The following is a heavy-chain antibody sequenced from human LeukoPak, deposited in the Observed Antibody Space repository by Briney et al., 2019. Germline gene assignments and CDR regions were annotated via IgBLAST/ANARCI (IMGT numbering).Heavy chain of an antibody. V-gene: IGHV5-51*01. CDR1: GYSFTSYW. Sequence: GESLQISCKGSGYSFTSYWIGWVRQMPRTGLEGMGIIYPGDSDTRYSPSFQGQVTISADKSISTAYLQWSSLKASDTAMYYCARPIGSPYYYNSSGYFPPDYWGQGTLVTVSS. D-gene: IGHD3-22*01. CDR2: IYPGDSDT. J-gene: IGHJ4*02. CDR3: ARPIGSPYYYNSSGYFPPDY.